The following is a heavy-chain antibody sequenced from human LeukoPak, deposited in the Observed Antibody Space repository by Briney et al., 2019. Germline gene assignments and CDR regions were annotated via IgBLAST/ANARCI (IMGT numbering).Heavy chain of an antibody. D-gene: IGHD6-19*01. V-gene: IGHV3-23*01. CDR1: GFTFSSYA. Sequence: QPGGSLRLSCAASGFTFSSYAMSWVRQAPGKGLEWGSAISGSGGSTYYADSVKGRFTISRDNSKNTLYLQMNSLRAEDTAVYYCAKDQKRGQWLVQGGPFDYWGQGTLVTVSS. CDR3: AKDQKRGQWLVQGGPFDY. J-gene: IGHJ4*02. CDR2: ISGSGGST.